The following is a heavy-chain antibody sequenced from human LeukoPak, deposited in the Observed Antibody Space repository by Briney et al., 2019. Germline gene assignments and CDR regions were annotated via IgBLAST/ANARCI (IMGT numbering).Heavy chain of an antibody. CDR1: GDSVSSKSAA. CDR3: ARIATKDGRDY. D-gene: IGHD5-12*01. J-gene: IGHJ4*02. V-gene: IGHV6-1*01. Sequence: SHTLSLTCAISGDSVSSKSAAWNWVRQFPSRGLEWLGRTYYRSKWFSEYAVSEKSRITINPDTAKNQFSLQLNSVTPDDTAVYYCARIATKDGRDYWGQGILVTVSS. CDR2: TYYRSKWFS.